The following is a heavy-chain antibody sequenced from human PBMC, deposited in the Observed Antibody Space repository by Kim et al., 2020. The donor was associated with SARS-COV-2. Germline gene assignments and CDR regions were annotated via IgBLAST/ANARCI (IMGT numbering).Heavy chain of an antibody. Sequence: GGSLRLSCAASGFTFDDYAMHWVRQAPGKGLEWVSGISWNSGSIGYADSVEGRFTISRDNAKNSLYLQMNSLRAEDTALYYCAKDDGYSYGSGSYLRDWGQGTLVTVSS. CDR2: ISWNSGSI. J-gene: IGHJ4*02. CDR3: AKDDGYSYGSGSYLRD. V-gene: IGHV3-9*01. D-gene: IGHD3-10*01. CDR1: GFTFDDYA.